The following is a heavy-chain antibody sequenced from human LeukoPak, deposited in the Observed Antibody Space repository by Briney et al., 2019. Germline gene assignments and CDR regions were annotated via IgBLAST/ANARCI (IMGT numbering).Heavy chain of an antibody. Sequence: ASVKVSCKASGYTFTGYYMHWVRQAPGQGLEWMGWINPNSGGTNYAQKFQGRVTMTRDTSISTAYMELSRLRSDDTAMYYCARVPVWFGELSADYWGQGTLVTVSS. CDR2: INPNSGGT. V-gene: IGHV1-2*02. CDR3: ARVPVWFGELSADY. CDR1: GYTFTGYY. J-gene: IGHJ4*02. D-gene: IGHD3-10*01.